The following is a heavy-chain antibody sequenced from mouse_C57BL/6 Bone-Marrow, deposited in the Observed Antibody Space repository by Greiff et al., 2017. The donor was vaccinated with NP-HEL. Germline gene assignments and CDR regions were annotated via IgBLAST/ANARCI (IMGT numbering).Heavy chain of an antibody. CDR1: GYTLTSYW. V-gene: IGHV1-64*01. D-gene: IGHD1-1*01. J-gene: IGHJ2*01. Sequence: QVQLQQPGAELVKPGASVKLSCTASGYTLTSYWMHWVKQRPGQGLEWIGMIHPNSGSTNYNEKFKSKATLTVDKSSSTAYMQLSSLTSEDSAVYYCARGSYYGSSYPLDYWGQGTTLTVSS. CDR2: IHPNSGST. CDR3: ARGSYYGSSYPLDY.